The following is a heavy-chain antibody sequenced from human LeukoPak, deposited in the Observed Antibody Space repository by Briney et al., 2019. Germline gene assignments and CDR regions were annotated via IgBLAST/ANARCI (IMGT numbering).Heavy chain of an antibody. CDR3: ATGGDTSGYFYYFDS. J-gene: IGHJ4*02. Sequence: SETLSLTCTVSGGSINNYFWNWIRQPPGKGLEWIGYISHSAGTNYNPSLKSRVTISVDTSKNQFSLKLTSVTAADTAVYYCATGGDTSGYFYYFDSWAQGTLVTVSS. V-gene: IGHV4-59*01. CDR1: GGSINNYF. CDR2: ISHSAGT. D-gene: IGHD3-22*01.